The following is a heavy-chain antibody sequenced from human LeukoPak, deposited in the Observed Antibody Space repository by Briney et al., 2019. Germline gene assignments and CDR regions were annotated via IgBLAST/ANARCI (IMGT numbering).Heavy chain of an antibody. CDR3: AKDVGHFWSGKKYYFDY. J-gene: IGHJ4*02. Sequence: GRSLRLSCAASRFTFDDYAMHWVRQAPGKGLEWVSGISWNSGSIGYADSVKGRFTISRDNAKNSLYLQMNSLRAEDMALYYCAKDVGHFWSGKKYYFDYWGQGTLVTVSS. D-gene: IGHD3-3*02. V-gene: IGHV3-9*03. CDR1: RFTFDDYA. CDR2: ISWNSGSI.